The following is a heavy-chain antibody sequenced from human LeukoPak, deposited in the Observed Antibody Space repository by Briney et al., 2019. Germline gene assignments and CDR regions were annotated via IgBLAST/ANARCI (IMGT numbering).Heavy chain of an antibody. Sequence: GASVKVSCKASGYTFSNYGISWVRQAPGQGLEWMGWISAYNGNTNYAQNFQGRVTMTTDTSTSTAYMELRSLRSDDTAMYYCARHKPYGSGSFDTFDIWGQGTMVTVSS. CDR1: GYTFSNYG. D-gene: IGHD3-10*01. J-gene: IGHJ3*02. CDR2: ISAYNGNT. V-gene: IGHV1-18*01. CDR3: ARHKPYGSGSFDTFDI.